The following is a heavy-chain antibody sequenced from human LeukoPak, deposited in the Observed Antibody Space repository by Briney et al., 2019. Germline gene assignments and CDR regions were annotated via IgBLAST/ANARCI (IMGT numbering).Heavy chain of an antibody. V-gene: IGHV4-59*08. Sequence: PSETLSLTCTVSGGSISSYYWSWIRQPPGKGLEWIGYIYYSGSTNYNPSLKSRVTISVDTSKNQFSLKLSSVTAADTAVYYCARSQRGLLWFGEFFDAFDIWGQGTMVTVSS. D-gene: IGHD3-10*01. CDR3: ARSQRGLLWFGEFFDAFDI. CDR2: IYYSGST. CDR1: GGSISSYY. J-gene: IGHJ3*02.